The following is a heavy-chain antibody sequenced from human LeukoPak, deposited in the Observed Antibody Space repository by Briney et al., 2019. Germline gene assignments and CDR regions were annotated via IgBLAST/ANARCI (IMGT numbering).Heavy chain of an antibody. CDR3: ARHRSGGYYYGVLDY. Sequence: SETLSLTCTVSGGSISSSSYHWGWIRQPPGKGLEWIGSIYYGGNTYYNPSLKIRVTISADTSTNQFSLKLSSVTAADTAMYYCARHRSGGYYYGVLDYSGQGNPVTVSP. V-gene: IGHV4-39*01. CDR1: GGSISSSSYH. CDR2: IYYGGNT. J-gene: IGHJ4*02. D-gene: IGHD5-18*01.